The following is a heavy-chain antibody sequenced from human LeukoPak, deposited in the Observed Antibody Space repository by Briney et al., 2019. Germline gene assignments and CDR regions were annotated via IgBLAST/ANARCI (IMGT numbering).Heavy chain of an antibody. D-gene: IGHD2-21*02. V-gene: IGHV3-23*01. Sequence: GGSLRLSCAASKFAFSSYAMSWVRQAPGKGLEWVSAISGGGGNTYYADSVKGRFTISRDNSKNTLYLQMNDLRAEDTAVYYCHIVVVTAIGVPFDIWGQGTMVTVSP. CDR3: HIVVVTAIGVPFDI. CDR1: KFAFSSYA. J-gene: IGHJ3*02. CDR2: ISGGGGNT.